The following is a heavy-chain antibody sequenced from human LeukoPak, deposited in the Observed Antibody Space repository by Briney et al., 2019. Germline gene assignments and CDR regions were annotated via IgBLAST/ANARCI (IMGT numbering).Heavy chain of an antibody. D-gene: IGHD2-15*01. CDR2: IWYDGSNK. J-gene: IGHJ4*02. CDR3: ARDRVVVAATEGYYFDY. V-gene: IGHV3-33*01. Sequence: GRSLRLSCAASAFTFSSYAMHSVRQAPGKGLEWVAVIWYDGSNKYYADSVKGRFTISRDNSKNTLYLQMNGLRAEDPAVYYCARDRVVVAATEGYYFDYWGQGTLVTVSS. CDR1: AFTFSSYA.